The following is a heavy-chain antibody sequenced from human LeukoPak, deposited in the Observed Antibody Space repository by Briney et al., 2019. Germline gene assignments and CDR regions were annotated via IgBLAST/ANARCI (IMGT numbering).Heavy chain of an antibody. V-gene: IGHV3-21*01. CDR3: ARGGSGITGTTTDY. D-gene: IGHD1-20*01. Sequence: GGSLRLSCAASGFTFSTYAVNWVRQAPGKGLEWVSSISSSSSYIYYADSVKGRFTISRDNAKNSLYLQMNSLRAEDTAVYYCARGGSGITGTTTDYWGQGTLVTVSS. CDR1: GFTFSTYA. CDR2: ISSSSSYI. J-gene: IGHJ4*02.